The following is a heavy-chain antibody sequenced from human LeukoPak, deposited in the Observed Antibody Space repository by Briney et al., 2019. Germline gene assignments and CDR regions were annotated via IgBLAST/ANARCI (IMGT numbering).Heavy chain of an antibody. CDR3: ARLALDSSSWYSNWFDP. D-gene: IGHD6-13*01. J-gene: IGHJ5*02. CDR1: GYSSTSYW. CDR2: IYPGDSDT. Sequence: GESLKISCKGSGYSSTSYWIGWVRQMPGKGLEWMGIIYPGDSDTRYSPSFQGQVTISADKSISTAYLQWSSLKASDTAMYYCARLALDSSSWYSNWFDPWGQGALVTVSS. V-gene: IGHV5-51*01.